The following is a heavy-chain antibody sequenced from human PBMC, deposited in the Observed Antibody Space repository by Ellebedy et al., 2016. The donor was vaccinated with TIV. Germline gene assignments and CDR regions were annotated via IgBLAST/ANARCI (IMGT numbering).Heavy chain of an antibody. CDR1: GGSISSYY. V-gene: IGHV4-59*08. D-gene: IGHD2-2*01. J-gene: IGHJ4*02. CDR3: VRKVGGFDY. CDR2: IYYSGST. Sequence: GSLRLSXTVSGGSISSYYWSWIRQPPGKGLEWIGYIYYSGSTYYNPSLKSRVTISADTSKNQFSLKLSSVTAADTAVYYCVRKVGGFDYWGQGTLVTVSS.